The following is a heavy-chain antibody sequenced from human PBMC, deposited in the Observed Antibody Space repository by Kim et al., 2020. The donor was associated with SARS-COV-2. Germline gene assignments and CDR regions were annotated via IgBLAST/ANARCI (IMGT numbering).Heavy chain of an antibody. Sequence: SETLSLTCTVSGGSISSYYWSWIRQPPGKGLEWIGYIYYSGSTNYNPSLKSRVTISVDTSKNQFSLKLSSVTAADTAVYYCARNYCSGGSCYPSYYGMDVWGQGTTVTVSS. V-gene: IGHV4-59*01. CDR2: IYYSGST. J-gene: IGHJ6*02. D-gene: IGHD2-15*01. CDR1: GGSISSYY. CDR3: ARNYCSGGSCYPSYYGMDV.